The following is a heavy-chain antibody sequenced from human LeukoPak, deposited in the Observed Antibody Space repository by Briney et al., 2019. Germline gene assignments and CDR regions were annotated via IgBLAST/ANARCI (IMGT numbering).Heavy chain of an antibody. CDR2: ISGSGGST. J-gene: IGHJ4*02. CDR1: GFTFSSYG. D-gene: IGHD3-10*01. Sequence: GGSLRLSCAASGFTFSSYGMHWVRQAPGKGLEWVSAISGSGGSTYYADSVKGRFTISRDNSKNTLYLQMNSLRAEDTAAYYCAKASGSYFFDYWGQGTLVTVSS. V-gene: IGHV3-23*01. CDR3: AKASGSYFFDY.